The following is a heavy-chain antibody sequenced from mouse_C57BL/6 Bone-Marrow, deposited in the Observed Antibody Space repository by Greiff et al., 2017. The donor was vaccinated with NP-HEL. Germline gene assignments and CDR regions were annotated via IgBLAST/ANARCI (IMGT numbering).Heavy chain of an antibody. CDR2: IYPGDSDT. V-gene: IGHV1-5*01. J-gene: IGHJ4*01. CDR3: TYGNYYYAMDY. D-gene: IGHD2-1*01. CDR1: GYTFTSYW. Sequence: EVKLQESGTVLARPGASVKMSCKTSGYTFTSYWMHWVKQRPGQGLEWIGAIYPGDSDTRYNQKFKGKAKLTAVTSASTAYMELSSLTNDDSAVYYCTYGNYYYAMDYWGQGTSVTVSS.